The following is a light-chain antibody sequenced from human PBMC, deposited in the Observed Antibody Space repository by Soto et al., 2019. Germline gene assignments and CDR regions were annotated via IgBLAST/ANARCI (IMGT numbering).Light chain of an antibody. CDR3: ATWDTSLSTGRV. J-gene: IGLJ2*01. CDR1: SSNVGSNY. Sequence: QSVLTQPPSVSAAPGQTVTISCSGSSSNVGSNYVSWYQQLPGTAPKLLIYDNYKRPSGIPDRFSGSKSGTSATLGITGLQTGDEADYYCATWDTSLSTGRVFGGGTKLTVL. CDR2: DNY. V-gene: IGLV1-51*01.